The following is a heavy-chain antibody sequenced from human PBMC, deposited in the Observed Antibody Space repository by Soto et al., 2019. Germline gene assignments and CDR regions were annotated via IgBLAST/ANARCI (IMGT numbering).Heavy chain of an antibody. CDR2: IYYSGST. CDR3: ARGSKQQLVLYYYYYYYMDV. J-gene: IGHJ6*03. CDR1: GGSISSGGYY. D-gene: IGHD6-13*01. V-gene: IGHV4-31*03. Sequence: SETLSLTCTVSGGSISSGGYYWSWIRQHPGKGLEWIGYIYYSGSTYYNPSLKSRVTISVDTSKNQFSLKLSSVTAADTAVYYCARGSKQQLVLYYYYYYYMDVWGKGTTVTVSS.